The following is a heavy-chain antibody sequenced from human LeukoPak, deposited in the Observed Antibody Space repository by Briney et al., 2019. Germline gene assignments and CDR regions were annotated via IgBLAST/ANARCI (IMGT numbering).Heavy chain of an antibody. D-gene: IGHD6-13*01. CDR3: ASIAAAGTSYYYMDV. J-gene: IGHJ6*03. CDR2: INHSGST. CDR1: GGSFSGYY. V-gene: IGHV4-34*01. Sequence: SETLSLTCAVYGGSFSGYYWSWIRQPPGEGLGWSGEINHSGSTNYNPSLKSRVTISVDTSKNQFSLKLSSVTAADTAVYYCASIAAAGTSYYYMDVWGKGTTVTVSS.